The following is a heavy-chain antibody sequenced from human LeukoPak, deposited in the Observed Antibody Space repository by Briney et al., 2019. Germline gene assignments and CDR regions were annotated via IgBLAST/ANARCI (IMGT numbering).Heavy chain of an antibody. CDR1: GFTFSSSA. Sequence: GGSLRLSCAASGFTFSSSAMTWVRQAPGKGLEWVSTISGSGTYYADSVKGRFTISRDNSKDTLYLQMNSLRAEDTAVYYCARDRSPCSGGSCYSDFWGQGTLVTVSS. CDR2: ISGSGT. D-gene: IGHD2-15*01. J-gene: IGHJ4*02. CDR3: ARDRSPCSGGSCYSDF. V-gene: IGHV3-23*01.